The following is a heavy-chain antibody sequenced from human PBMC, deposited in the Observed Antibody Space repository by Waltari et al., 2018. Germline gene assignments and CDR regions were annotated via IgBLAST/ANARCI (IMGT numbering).Heavy chain of an antibody. CDR3: ARLAVAGTPFDY. J-gene: IGHJ4*02. CDR1: GYTFTGSY. V-gene: IGHV1-2*06. Sequence: QVQLVQSGAEVKKPGASVKVSCKASGYTFTGSYMHWVRQAPGQGLEWVGRINPNSGGTNYAQNLQGRVTRTRDTSISTAYMELSRLRSDDTAVYYCARLAVAGTPFDYWGQGTLVTVSS. CDR2: INPNSGGT. D-gene: IGHD6-19*01.